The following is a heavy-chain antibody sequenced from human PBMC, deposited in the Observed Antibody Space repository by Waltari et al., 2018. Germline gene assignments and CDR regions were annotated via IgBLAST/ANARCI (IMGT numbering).Heavy chain of an antibody. CDR2: IKVEGSIT. D-gene: IGHD6-13*01. CDR1: GFIFSSYW. J-gene: IGHJ4*02. Sequence: EVHLVESGGGLVQPGGSLRLSCAASGFIFSSYWMHWVRQAPGKGLVSVENIKVEGSITNYVDSVKGRFTSARDNAKNTLFLQMNSLGAEDTAVYYCVLYSSSFLGDCWGQGTLVAVSS. CDR3: VLYSSSFLGDC. V-gene: IGHV3-74*01.